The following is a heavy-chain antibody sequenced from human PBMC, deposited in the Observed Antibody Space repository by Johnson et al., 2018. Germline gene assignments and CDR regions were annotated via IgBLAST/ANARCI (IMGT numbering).Heavy chain of an antibody. V-gene: IGHV3-53*02. D-gene: IGHD2/OR15-2a*01. CDR3: ATSITFIVY. Sequence: EVQLVETGGGLIQPGESLRLSCAASGFVVSSNYMTWVRQTPGKGLEWVSVLYADGTTYYTDSVKGRFTISRDNSKNTLYLQMNSLRAEDTAVYYCATSITFIVYWGPGTLVTVSS. CDR1: GFVVSSNY. CDR2: LYADGTT. J-gene: IGHJ4*02.